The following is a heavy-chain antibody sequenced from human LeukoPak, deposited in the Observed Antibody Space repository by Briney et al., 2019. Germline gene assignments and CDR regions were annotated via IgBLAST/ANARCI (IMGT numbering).Heavy chain of an antibody. CDR1: GFTFSSYG. Sequence: GGSLRLSCAASGFTFSSYGMHWVRQAPGKGLEWVAVIWYDGSNKYYADSVKGRFTISRDNSKNTPYLQMNSLRAEDTAVYYCAREDSSGYSDGMDVWGQGTTVTVSS. CDR3: AREDSSGYSDGMDV. D-gene: IGHD3-22*01. V-gene: IGHV3-33*01. J-gene: IGHJ6*02. CDR2: IWYDGSNK.